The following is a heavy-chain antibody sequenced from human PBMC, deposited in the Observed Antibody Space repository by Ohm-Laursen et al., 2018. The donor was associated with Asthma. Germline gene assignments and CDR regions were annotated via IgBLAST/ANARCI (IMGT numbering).Heavy chain of an antibody. CDR1: GGTFSSYA. D-gene: IGHD5-12*01. CDR3: ARVVDETYYYYGMDV. CDR2: IIPIFGTA. V-gene: IGHV1-69*13. J-gene: IGHJ6*02. Sequence: SVKVSCKASGGTFSSYAISWVRQAPGQGLEWMGGIIPIFGTANYAQKFQGRVTITADESTSTAYMELSSLRSEDTAVYYCARVVDETYYYYGMDVWGQGTTVTVSS.